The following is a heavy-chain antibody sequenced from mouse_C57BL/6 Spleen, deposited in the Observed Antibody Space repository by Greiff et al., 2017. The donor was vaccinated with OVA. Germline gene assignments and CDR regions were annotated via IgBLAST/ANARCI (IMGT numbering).Heavy chain of an antibody. J-gene: IGHJ4*01. CDR1: GFNIKDYY. V-gene: IGHV14-2*01. Sequence: EVQLQQSGAELVKPGASVKLSCTASGFNIKDYYMHWVKQRTEQGLEWIGRIDPEDGENKYAPKFPGKATITADTSSNTAYLQLSSLTSEDTAVYYCARGGTEAMDYWGQGTSVTVSS. CDR3: ARGGTEAMDY. D-gene: IGHD4-1*01. CDR2: IDPEDGEN.